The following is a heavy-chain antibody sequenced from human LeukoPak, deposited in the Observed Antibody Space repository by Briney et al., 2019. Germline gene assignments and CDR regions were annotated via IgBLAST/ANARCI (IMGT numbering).Heavy chain of an antibody. J-gene: IGHJ6*03. CDR2: IYYSGST. CDR1: GGSISSGDYY. Sequence: SQTLSLTCTVSGGSISSGDYYWSWIRQPPGKGLEWIGYIYYSGSTYYNPSLKSRVTISVDTSKNQFSLKLSSVTAADTAVYYCARTPWGNRGFYYMDVWGEGTTVTVSS. V-gene: IGHV4-30-4*08. D-gene: IGHD3-16*01. CDR3: ARTPWGNRGFYYMDV.